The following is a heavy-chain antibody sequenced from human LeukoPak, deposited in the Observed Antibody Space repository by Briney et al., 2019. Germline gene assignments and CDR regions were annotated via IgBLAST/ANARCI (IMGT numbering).Heavy chain of an antibody. V-gene: IGHV3-21*01. CDR1: GFTFSSYS. CDR3: ARDGGVAVADNWFDP. J-gene: IGHJ5*02. D-gene: IGHD6-19*01. Sequence: GGSLRLSCAASGFTFSSYSMNWVRQAPGKGLEWVSSISSSSSYIYYADSVKGRFTISRDNAKNSLYLQMNSLRAEDTAVYYCARDGGVAVADNWFDPWGQGTLVTVSS. CDR2: ISSSSSYI.